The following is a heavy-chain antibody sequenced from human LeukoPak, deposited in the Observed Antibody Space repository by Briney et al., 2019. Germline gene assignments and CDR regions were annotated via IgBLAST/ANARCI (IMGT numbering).Heavy chain of an antibody. CDR3: AKGSTTRDNWNSAQGFDY. CDR2: ISGSGGST. CDR1: GFTFSSYA. D-gene: IGHD1-7*01. J-gene: IGHJ4*02. V-gene: IGHV3-23*01. Sequence: GGSLRLSCAASGFTFSSYAMSWVRQAPGKGLEWVSAISGSGGSTYYADSVKGRFTISRDNPKNTLYLQMNSLRAEDTAVNYCAKGSTTRDNWNSAQGFDYWGQGTLVTVSS.